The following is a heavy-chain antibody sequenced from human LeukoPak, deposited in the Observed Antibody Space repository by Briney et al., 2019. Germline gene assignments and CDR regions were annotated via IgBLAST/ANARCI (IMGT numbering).Heavy chain of an antibody. CDR2: IYSGGST. D-gene: IGHD6-19*01. CDR3: ARGMKYSSGWYYFDY. Sequence: GGSLRLSRAASGFTFSNAWMSWVRQAPGKGLEWVSVIYSGGSTYYADSVKGRFTISRDNSKNTLYLQMNSLRAEDTAVYYCARGMKYSSGWYYFDYWGQGTLVTVSS. J-gene: IGHJ4*02. V-gene: IGHV3-66*01. CDR1: GFTFSNAW.